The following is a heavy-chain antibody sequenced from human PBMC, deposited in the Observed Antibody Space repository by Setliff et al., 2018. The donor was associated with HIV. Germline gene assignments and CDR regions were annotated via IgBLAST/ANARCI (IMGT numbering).Heavy chain of an antibody. Sequence: SETLSLTCNVSGGSISSAYYYWSWIRQPPGKGLEWIGYISYSGSTYYNPSLKSRVTISVDKSKNQFSLKLSSVTAADTAVYYCARDRMITFGGVIVRGWFDPWGQGTLVTVPS. J-gene: IGHJ5*02. CDR2: ISYSGST. V-gene: IGHV4-30-4*08. CDR3: ARDRMITFGGVIVRGWFDP. D-gene: IGHD3-16*02. CDR1: GGSISSAYYY.